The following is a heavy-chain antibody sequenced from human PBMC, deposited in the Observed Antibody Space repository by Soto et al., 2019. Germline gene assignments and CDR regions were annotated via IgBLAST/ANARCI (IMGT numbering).Heavy chain of an antibody. V-gene: IGHV4-31*03. J-gene: IGHJ6*02. CDR2: IYYRGST. CDR3: ARGVDSSSWFPYYYYYGMDV. Sequence: QVQLQESGPGLVKPSQTLSLTCTVSGGSISSGGYYWSWIRQHPGKGLEWIGYIYYRGSTYYNPSLKSRVTISVDTSKNPFSLKLGSVTAADTAVYYCARGVDSSSWFPYYYYYGMDVWGQGTTVTVSS. D-gene: IGHD6-13*01. CDR1: GGSISSGGYY.